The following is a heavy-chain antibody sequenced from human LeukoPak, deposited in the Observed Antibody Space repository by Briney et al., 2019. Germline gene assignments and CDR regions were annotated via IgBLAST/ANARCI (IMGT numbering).Heavy chain of an antibody. J-gene: IGHJ4*02. CDR3: ATMAVAGTRGLDY. Sequence: ASVKVSCKASGYTFTSYDINWVRQATGQGLEWTGWMNPNSGNTGYAQKFQGRVTMTRNTSISTAYMELSSLRSEDTAVYYCATMAVAGTRGLDYWDQGTLVTVSS. CDR1: GYTFTSYD. D-gene: IGHD6-19*01. CDR2: MNPNSGNT. V-gene: IGHV1-8*01.